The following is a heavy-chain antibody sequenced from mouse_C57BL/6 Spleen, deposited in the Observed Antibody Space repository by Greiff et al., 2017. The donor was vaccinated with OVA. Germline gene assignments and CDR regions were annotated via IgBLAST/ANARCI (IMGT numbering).Heavy chain of an antibody. CDR2: LLPNSGST. V-gene: IGHV1-64*01. Sequence: VQLQQPGAELVKPGASVKLSCTASGYTFTSYWMHWVKQRPGQGLEWIGMLLPNSGSTNYNEKFKSKATMTVDKSSSTAYMQLSSLTSEDSAVDYCAYYYGKGMFAYWGQGTLVTVSA. CDR3: AYYYGKGMFAY. CDR1: GYTFTSYW. D-gene: IGHD1-1*01. J-gene: IGHJ3*01.